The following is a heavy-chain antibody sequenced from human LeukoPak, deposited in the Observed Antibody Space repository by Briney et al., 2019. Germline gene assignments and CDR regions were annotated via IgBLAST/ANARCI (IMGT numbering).Heavy chain of an antibody. CDR1: GGSIGTSSYF. D-gene: IGHD3-22*01. J-gene: IGHJ5*02. V-gene: IGHV4-39*07. Sequence: NPSETLSLTCTVSGGSIGTSSYFWGWIRQPPGKGMEWLVSSSYSGSTYYNPSLKSRITRSLDTSKNQFSLKLSSVTAADTAVYFCARVGIYYDNSGYSWPHWFDPWGQGTLVTVSS. CDR2: SSYSGST. CDR3: ARVGIYYDNSGYSWPHWFDP.